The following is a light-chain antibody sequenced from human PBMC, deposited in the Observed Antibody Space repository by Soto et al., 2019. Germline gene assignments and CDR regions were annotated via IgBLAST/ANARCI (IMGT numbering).Light chain of an antibody. J-gene: IGLJ2*01. CDR2: DTN. V-gene: IGLV7-46*01. CDR3: LLSYSDDMR. CDR1: TGAVTSGHY. Sequence: QAVVTQEPSLTVSPGGTVTLTCASSTGAVTSGHYPFWFQQKPGQAPRTLIYDTNAKHSWTPARFSGSLLGGKAALTLSGAQHEDEADYFCLLSYSDDMRFGGGTKVTVL.